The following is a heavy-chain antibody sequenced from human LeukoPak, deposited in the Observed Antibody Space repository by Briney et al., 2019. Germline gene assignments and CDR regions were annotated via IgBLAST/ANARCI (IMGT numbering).Heavy chain of an antibody. Sequence: ASVKVSCKASGYTFTSYAMHWVRQAPGQRLEWMGGIIPIFGTANYAQKFQGRVTITADKSTSTAYMELSSLRSEDTAVYYCARHYYGSGSQTNNWFDPWGQGTLVTVSS. CDR2: IIPIFGTA. J-gene: IGHJ5*02. V-gene: IGHV1-69*06. CDR3: ARHYYGSGSQTNNWFDP. D-gene: IGHD3-10*01. CDR1: GYTFTSYA.